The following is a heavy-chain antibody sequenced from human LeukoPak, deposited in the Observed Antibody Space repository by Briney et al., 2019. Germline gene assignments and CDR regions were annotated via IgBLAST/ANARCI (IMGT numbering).Heavy chain of an antibody. D-gene: IGHD4-23*01. V-gene: IGHV3-30*14. Sequence: GGSLRLSCAASRFTFSTYAMHWVRQAPGKGLEWMAVISYDGTNKYYADSVKGRFTISRDNSKNTLYLQMNSLRAEDTAVYYCARRAGGYSHPYDYWGQGTLVTVSS. CDR1: RFTFSTYA. J-gene: IGHJ4*02. CDR3: ARRAGGYSHPYDY. CDR2: ISYDGTNK.